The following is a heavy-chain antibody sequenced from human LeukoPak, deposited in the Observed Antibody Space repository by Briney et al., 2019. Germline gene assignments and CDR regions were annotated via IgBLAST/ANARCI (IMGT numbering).Heavy chain of an antibody. D-gene: IGHD2-2*01. CDR2: ISAYNGNT. V-gene: IGHV1-18*01. CDR1: GYTFTSYG. Sequence: ASVKVSCKASGYTFTSYGISWVRQAPGQGLEWMGWISAYNGNTNYAQKFQGRVTMTRDTSINTAYMELNSLRSDDTAVYYCARDGVGCDSTSCPTPHWGQGTQVTVSS. J-gene: IGHJ4*02. CDR3: ARDGVGCDSTSCPTPH.